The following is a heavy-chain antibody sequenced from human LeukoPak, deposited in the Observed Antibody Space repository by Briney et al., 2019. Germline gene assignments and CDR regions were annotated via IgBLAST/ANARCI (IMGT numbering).Heavy chain of an antibody. CDR2: ISGSDSGT. D-gene: IGHD6-19*01. Sequence: PGGSLRLSCAASGFTFNNYAMSWVRQAPGKGLEWVSAISGSDSGTYYADSVKGRFTISRDNAKNSLYLQMNSLRAEDTAVYYCASPLAVAGTGGAFDIWGQGTMVTVSS. J-gene: IGHJ3*02. CDR3: ASPLAVAGTGGAFDI. V-gene: IGHV3-23*01. CDR1: GFTFNNYA.